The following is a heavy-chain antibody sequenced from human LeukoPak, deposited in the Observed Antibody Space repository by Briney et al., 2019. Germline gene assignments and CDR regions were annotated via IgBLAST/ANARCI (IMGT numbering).Heavy chain of an antibody. D-gene: IGHD5-24*01. CDR1: GFTFSSYG. J-gene: IGHJ4*03. Sequence: PGGSLRLSCAASGFTFSSYGMNWVRQAPGKGLEWVSGISDSGVGTKHADSVKGRFTISRDNTRNFLFLQMNSLRAEDTAFYYCAKLIRDVTIYDFWGPGSLVTVSS. CDR2: ISDSGVGT. V-gene: IGHV3-23*01. CDR3: AKLIRDVTIYDF.